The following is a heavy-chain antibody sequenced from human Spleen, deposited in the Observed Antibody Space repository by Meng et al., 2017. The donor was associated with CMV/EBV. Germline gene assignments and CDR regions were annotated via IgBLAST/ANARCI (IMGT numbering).Heavy chain of an antibody. J-gene: IGHJ4*02. CDR1: GFTFSSYG. Sequence: QVQLVESGGGVVQPGGSLRLSCAASGFTFSSYGMHWVRQAPGKGLEWVAFIRYDGSNKYYADSVKGRFTISRDNSKNTLYLQMNSLRAEDTAVYYCASAAQKTFDYGGQGTLVTVSS. V-gene: IGHV3-30*02. D-gene: IGHD6-13*01. CDR3: ASAAQKTFDY. CDR2: IRYDGSNK.